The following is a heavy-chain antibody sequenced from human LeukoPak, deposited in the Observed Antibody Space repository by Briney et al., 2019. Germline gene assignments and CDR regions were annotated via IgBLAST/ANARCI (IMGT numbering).Heavy chain of an antibody. CDR3: ARHQYYYDSSGYGY. J-gene: IGHJ4*02. Sequence: GESLQISCQGSGYSFTSYWIGWARPMPGKGLEWRGIIYPGDSDTRYSPSFQGQVTISADKSISTAYLQWSSLKASDTAMYYCARHQYYYDSSGYGYWGQGTLVTVSS. D-gene: IGHD3-22*01. V-gene: IGHV5-51*01. CDR1: GYSFTSYW. CDR2: IYPGDSDT.